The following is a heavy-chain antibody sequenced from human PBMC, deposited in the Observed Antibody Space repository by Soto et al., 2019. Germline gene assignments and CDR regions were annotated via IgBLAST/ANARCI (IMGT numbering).Heavy chain of an antibody. CDR1: GFSFGSYA. CDR3: ARWSYLDY. D-gene: IGHD3-3*01. CDR2: ISGSDGKT. V-gene: IGHV3-23*01. J-gene: IGHJ4*02. Sequence: HPGGPLRLSCAASGFSFGSYALSWVRQAPGKGLEWVSTISGSDGKTFYADSVKGRFSISRDTSQNTLYLQMNSLRADDTAIYYCARWSYLDYWGQGTRVTVSS.